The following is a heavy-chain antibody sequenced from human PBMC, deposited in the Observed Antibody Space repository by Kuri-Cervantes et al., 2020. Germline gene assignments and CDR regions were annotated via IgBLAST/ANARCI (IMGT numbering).Heavy chain of an antibody. D-gene: IGHD6-19*01. J-gene: IGHJ4*02. Sequence: ASVKVSCKTSGYTFTTYVINWVRQAPGQGLEWTGWISGHNGNTNCAQKFQGRVTMTIDTSTTKAYMELSSLRSEDTAVYYCAVSGYTSGWCVYWGQGTLVTVSS. CDR3: AVSGYTSGWCVY. CDR2: ISGHNGNT. CDR1: GYTFTTYV. V-gene: IGHV1-18*01.